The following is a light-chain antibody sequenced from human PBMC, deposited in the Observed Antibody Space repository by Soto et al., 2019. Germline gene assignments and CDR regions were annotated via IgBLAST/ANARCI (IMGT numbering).Light chain of an antibody. CDR1: SSDVAFYNH. CDR2: EVN. V-gene: IGLV2-14*01. CDR3: SSFASTHTYV. J-gene: IGLJ1*01. Sequence: QSALTQPASVSGSPGQSITISCTGTSSDVAFYNHVSWYQQHPGKAPKLLIYEVNNRPSGVSHRFSGSKSGNTASLTISGLQAEDGADYYCSSFASTHTYVFGTGTKVTVL.